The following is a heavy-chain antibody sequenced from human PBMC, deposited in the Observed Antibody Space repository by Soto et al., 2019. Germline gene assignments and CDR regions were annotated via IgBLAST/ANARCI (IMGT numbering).Heavy chain of an antibody. V-gene: IGHV1-69*19. CDR3: ARGVVEVRAVGYYYYAMDA. J-gene: IGHJ6*02. CDR1: AGTFSSYS. Sequence: QVQMVKSGAEVKKPGTSVKVSCKAAAGTFSSYSITWVRQAPGQGLEWMGGIIPMFGTANYAQKFQGRVTITADQSTRTAYMELTSLRSEDTAVYYCARGVVEVRAVGYYYYAMDAWGQGTTVTVSS. D-gene: IGHD2-21*01. CDR2: IIPMFGTA.